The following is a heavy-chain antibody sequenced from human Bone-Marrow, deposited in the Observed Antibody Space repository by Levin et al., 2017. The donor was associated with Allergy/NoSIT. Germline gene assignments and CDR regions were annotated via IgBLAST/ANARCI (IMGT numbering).Heavy chain of an antibody. Sequence: KVSCRDSGYTFSSSWIGWVRQLPGKGLEWMGIIYPGDSDTRYSPSFQGQVTISADKSINPASLPSSSLKASDTGIYYCTRPIRGTFVYFGPWGQGTLVTVSS. V-gene: IGHV5-51*01. CDR1: GYTFSSSW. CDR2: IYPGDSDT. J-gene: IGHJ5*02. D-gene: IGHD5/OR15-5a*01. CDR3: TRPIRGTFVYFGP.